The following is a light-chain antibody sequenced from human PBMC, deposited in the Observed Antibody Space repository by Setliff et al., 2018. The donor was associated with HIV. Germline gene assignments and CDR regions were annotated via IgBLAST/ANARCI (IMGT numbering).Light chain of an antibody. CDR1: SSNIGNNY. CDR2: ENN. Sequence: QSVLTQPPSVSAAPGQKVTISCSGSSSNIGNNYVSWYQQFPGTAPKLFVYENNKRPSGTPDRVSGSESGTSATLGITGLQTGDEADYYCGTWDSSLSAPVFGGGTKVTVL. J-gene: IGLJ3*02. CDR3: GTWDSSLSAPV. V-gene: IGLV1-51*02.